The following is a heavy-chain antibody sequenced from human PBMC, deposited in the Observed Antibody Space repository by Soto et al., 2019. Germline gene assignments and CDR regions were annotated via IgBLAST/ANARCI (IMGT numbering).Heavy chain of an antibody. V-gene: IGHV4-31*11. CDR2: IYFSGST. CDR3: ARDSHSQQPNHRWGGGYTDV. D-gene: IGHD6-13*01. CDR1: GGSISNGGYY. Sequence: QLQLQESGPGLVKPSQTLSLTCAVSGGSISNGGYYWSWIRQHPGKGLEWIGSIYFSGSTYYNPSLKSRVTKSVATPKNQFSLKLSSVTAADTAVYYWARDSHSQQPNHRWGGGYTDVWGKGTTVTVSS. J-gene: IGHJ6*03.